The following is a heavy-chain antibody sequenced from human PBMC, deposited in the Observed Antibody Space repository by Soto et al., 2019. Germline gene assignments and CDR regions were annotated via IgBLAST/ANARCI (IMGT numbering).Heavy chain of an antibody. D-gene: IGHD1-26*01. CDR1: GYTFTGYY. Sequence: ASVKVSCKASGYTFTGYYMHWVRQAPGQGLEWMGWINPNSGGTNYAQKFQGWVTMTRDTSISTAYMELSRLRSDDTAVYYCARAGYSGYYYYMDVWGKGTTVTVSS. V-gene: IGHV1-2*04. J-gene: IGHJ6*03. CDR2: INPNSGGT. CDR3: ARAGYSGYYYYMDV.